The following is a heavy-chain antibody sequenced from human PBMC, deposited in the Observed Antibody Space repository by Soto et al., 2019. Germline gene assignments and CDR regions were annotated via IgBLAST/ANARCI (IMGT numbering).Heavy chain of an antibody. D-gene: IGHD3-3*01. CDR3: ARSSGGNFGIIIEGSNWFDP. Sequence: QVRLVQSGAEVRRPGASVKVSCNAPGDTFTSYYLNWVRQAPGQGLEWRGVINPHGGSTKYARKFQGRVTMTRDTSRRTVYMELRSLRSDDTAIYYCARSSGGNFGIIIEGSNWFDPWGQGTLVTVSS. CDR1: GDTFTSYY. CDR2: INPHGGST. V-gene: IGHV1-46*01. J-gene: IGHJ5*02.